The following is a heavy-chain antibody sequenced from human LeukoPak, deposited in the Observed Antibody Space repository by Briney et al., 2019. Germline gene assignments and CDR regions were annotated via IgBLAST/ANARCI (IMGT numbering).Heavy chain of an antibody. Sequence: GGSLRLSCAASGFTFSSYEMNWVRQAPGKGLEWVSSVSNSGDYIHYADSVKGRFTISRDNSKNSLYLQMNSLRAEDTAVYYCARALIGYYFDYWGQGTLVTVSS. CDR3: ARALIGYYFDY. V-gene: IGHV3-21*06. J-gene: IGHJ4*02. D-gene: IGHD2-8*01. CDR2: VSNSGDYI. CDR1: GFTFSSYE.